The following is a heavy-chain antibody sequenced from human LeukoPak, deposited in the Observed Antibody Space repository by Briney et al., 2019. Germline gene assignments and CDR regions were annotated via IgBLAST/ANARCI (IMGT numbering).Heavy chain of an antibody. V-gene: IGHV4-59*01. CDR2: ISDNGDT. CDR1: GGSISGFY. Sequence: SETLSLTCTVSGGSISGFYWSWIRQPPGKGLERIGYISDNGDTTYNPSLKSRVTISIDMSNNHFSLKLSSVTAADRAIYYCARDSGPWGYFDPWGQGTLVTVSS. J-gene: IGHJ5*02. CDR3: ARDSGPWGYFDP. D-gene: IGHD7-27*01.